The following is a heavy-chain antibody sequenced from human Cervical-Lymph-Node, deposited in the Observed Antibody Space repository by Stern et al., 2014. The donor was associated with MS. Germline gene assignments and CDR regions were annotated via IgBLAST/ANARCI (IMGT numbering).Heavy chain of an antibody. Sequence: EVQLEESGGGLVQPGESLRLSCAASEFSFSDYGLSWVRQAPGKGLEWVANIKGDGSEKYYVDSVKGRFSISRDNAKNSVYLQMSSLRADDTAMYYCARCLNYDNSGFCDALDIWGQGTMVTVSS. J-gene: IGHJ3*02. CDR2: IKGDGSEK. CDR1: EFSFSDYG. D-gene: IGHD3-22*01. CDR3: ARCLNYDNSGFCDALDI. V-gene: IGHV3-7*01.